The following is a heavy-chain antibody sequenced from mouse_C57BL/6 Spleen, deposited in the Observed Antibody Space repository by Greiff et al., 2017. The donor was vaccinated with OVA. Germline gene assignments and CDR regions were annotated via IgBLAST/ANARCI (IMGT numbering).Heavy chain of an antibody. CDR1: GYSITSGYY. CDR3: ARYDYHWYCDV. V-gene: IGHV3-6*01. J-gene: IGHJ1*03. Sequence: ESGPGLVKPSQSLSLTCSVTGYSITSGYYWNWIRQFPGNKLEWMGYISYDGSNNYNPSLKNRISITRDTSKNQCVLKLKSVTTEDTATYYCARYDYHWYCDVWGTGTTVTVAS. CDR2: ISYDGSN. D-gene: IGHD2-4*01.